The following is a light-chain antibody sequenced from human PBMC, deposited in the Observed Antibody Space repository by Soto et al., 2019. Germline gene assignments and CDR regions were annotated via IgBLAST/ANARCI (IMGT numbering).Light chain of an antibody. J-gene: IGKJ1*01. CDR1: QSVSSSY. Sequence: EIVLTQSPCTLSLSPGERATLSCRASQSVSSSYIAWYQQKPGQAPRLLIYGASSRATGIPDRFSGSGSGTDFTLTISRLEPEDFAVYYCQQYGSSPQWTFGQGTKVEIK. CDR3: QQYGSSPQWT. V-gene: IGKV3-20*01. CDR2: GAS.